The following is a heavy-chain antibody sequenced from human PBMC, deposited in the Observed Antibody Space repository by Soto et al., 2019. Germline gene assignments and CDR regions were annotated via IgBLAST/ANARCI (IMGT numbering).Heavy chain of an antibody. V-gene: IGHV4-31*02. CDR2: IYYSGST. Sequence: WTWIRQHPGKGLEWIGYIYYSGSTYYNPSLKSRFTISIDTSTNQFSLKLSSVTAADTAVYYCARDRGHLYLRDWGQGTLV. CDR3: ARDRGHLYLRD. D-gene: IGHD3-16*01. J-gene: IGHJ4*02.